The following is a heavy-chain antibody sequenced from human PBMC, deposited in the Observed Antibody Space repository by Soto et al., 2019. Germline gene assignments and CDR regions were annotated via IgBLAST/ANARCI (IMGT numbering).Heavy chain of an antibody. J-gene: IGHJ4*02. CDR1: GFTFSGFW. Sequence: VQVVESGGGLFQPGGSLRLSCEVSGFTFSGFWMNWVRQAPGKGLEWVANIDHGGSEKNLVDSVMGRFTISRDNAKDTLYLQMNNLGAEDTGVFYCTGGGRDFDFWGQGTLVAVSS. CDR3: TGGGRDFDF. D-gene: IGHD1-1*01. V-gene: IGHV3-7*04. CDR2: IDHGGSEK.